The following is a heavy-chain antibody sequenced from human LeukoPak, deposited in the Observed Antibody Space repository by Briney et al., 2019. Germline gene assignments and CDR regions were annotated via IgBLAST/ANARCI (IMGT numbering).Heavy chain of an antibody. D-gene: IGHD1-7*01. CDR1: GFTFSSYG. CDR2: IWYDGSNK. V-gene: IGHV3-33*01. CDR3: AREPYNWNYFGYFDY. J-gene: IGHJ4*02. Sequence: PGGSLRLSCAASGFTFSSYGMHWVRQAPGKGLEWVAVIWYDGSNKYYADSVKGRFTISRDNSKNTLYLQMNSLRAEDTAVYYCAREPYNWNYFGYFDYWGQGTLATVSS.